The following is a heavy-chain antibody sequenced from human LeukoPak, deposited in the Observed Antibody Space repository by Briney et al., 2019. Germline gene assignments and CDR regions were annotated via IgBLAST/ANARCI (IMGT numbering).Heavy chain of an antibody. Sequence: PGGSLRLSCTASGFTFSNFWMGWVRQAPGKGLEWVANIKQDGSEKHYVDSVKGRFTISRDNARNSLYLQMDSLRAEDTAVYYCARDPYYYDRSSYSNYWGQGTLVTVSS. J-gene: IGHJ4*02. CDR3: ARDPYYYDRSSYSNY. D-gene: IGHD3-22*01. CDR2: IKQDGSEK. V-gene: IGHV3-7*01. CDR1: GFTFSNFW.